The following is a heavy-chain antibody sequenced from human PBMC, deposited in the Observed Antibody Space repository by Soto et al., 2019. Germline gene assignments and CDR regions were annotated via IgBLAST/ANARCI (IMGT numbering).Heavy chain of an antibody. Sequence: DSLSLTCPGTGGSVNTYYGSWIRQSSGKGLEWIGRVYTTGSTNYNPSLKSRVTISVDTSRNQFSLSLRSVTAADTAVYYCARDFKFIFDDFADMRWNFDPWGQGTLVTVSS. V-gene: IGHV4-4*07. CDR3: ARDFKFIFDDFADMRWNFDP. CDR2: VYTTGST. D-gene: IGHD3-3*02. J-gene: IGHJ5*02. CDR1: GGSVNTYY.